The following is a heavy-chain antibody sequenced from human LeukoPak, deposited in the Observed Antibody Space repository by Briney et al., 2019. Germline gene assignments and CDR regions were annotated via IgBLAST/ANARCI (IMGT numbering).Heavy chain of an antibody. CDR1: GYTFTGYY. Sequence: ASVKVSCKASGYTFTGYYMHWVRQAPGQGLEWMGWINPNSGGTNYAQKFQGRVTTTRDTSISTAYMELSRLRSDDTAVYYCAREYYYDSSGYEYNWFDPWGQGTLVTVSS. CDR2: INPNSGGT. V-gene: IGHV1-2*02. J-gene: IGHJ5*02. CDR3: AREYYYDSSGYEYNWFDP. D-gene: IGHD3-22*01.